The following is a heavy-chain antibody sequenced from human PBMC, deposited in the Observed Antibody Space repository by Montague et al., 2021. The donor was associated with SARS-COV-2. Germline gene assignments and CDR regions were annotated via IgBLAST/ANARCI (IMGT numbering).Heavy chain of an antibody. J-gene: IGHJ6*02. V-gene: IGHV3-33*08. CDR2: IWYDGSNQ. CDR3: AREYSAPRWFGEYNRYGMDV. CDR1: GFTFSRYD. D-gene: IGHD3-10*01. Sequence: SLRLSSAASGFTFSRYDMHWVRQAPGKGLEWVAVIWYDGSNQYYGDSVKGRFTISRDNSKNTLYLQMNSLRAEDTAVYYCAREYSAPRWFGEYNRYGMDVWGQGTTVTVSS.